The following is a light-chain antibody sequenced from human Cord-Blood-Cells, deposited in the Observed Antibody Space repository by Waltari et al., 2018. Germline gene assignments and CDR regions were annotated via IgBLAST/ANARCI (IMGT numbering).Light chain of an antibody. J-gene: IGLJ1*01. Sequence: QSALTQPASVSGSPGQPITISCTGTSSDVGGYNYVSWYQQHPGKAPNLMIYDVSKRPSGVSNRFSGSKSGNTASLTISGLQAEDEADYYCSSYTSSSTYVFGTGTKVTVL. CDR1: SSDVGGYNY. CDR3: SSYTSSSTYV. CDR2: DVS. V-gene: IGLV2-14*01.